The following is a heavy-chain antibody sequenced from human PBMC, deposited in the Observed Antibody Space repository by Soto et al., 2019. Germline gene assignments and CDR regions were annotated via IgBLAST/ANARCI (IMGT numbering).Heavy chain of an antibody. CDR2: IKSKTDGGTT. CDR3: TTDHRYCSSTSCYYFDY. J-gene: IGHJ4*02. Sequence: GGSLRLSCAASGFTFSNAWMSWVRQAPGKGLEWVGRIKSKTDGGTTDYAAPVKGRFTISRDDSKNTLYLQMNSLKTEDTAVYYCTTDHRYCSSTSCYYFDYWGQGTLVTVSS. D-gene: IGHD2-2*01. CDR1: GFTFSNAW. V-gene: IGHV3-15*01.